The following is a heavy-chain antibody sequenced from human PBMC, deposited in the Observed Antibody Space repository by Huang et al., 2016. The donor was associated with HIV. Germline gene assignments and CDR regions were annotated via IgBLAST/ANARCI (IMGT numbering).Heavy chain of an antibody. V-gene: IGHV3-30*01. J-gene: IGHJ4*02. Sequence: SDYSIYWVRQAPGKGLEWLGVVSYDGSKNYFADSVRGRFTISRDNSKNSLYLQLNSLTSDDTAVYYCARVIGLTLGADYWGQGTLVTVSS. D-gene: IGHD3-16*01. CDR2: VSYDGSKN. CDR1: SDYS. CDR3: ARVIGLTLGADY.